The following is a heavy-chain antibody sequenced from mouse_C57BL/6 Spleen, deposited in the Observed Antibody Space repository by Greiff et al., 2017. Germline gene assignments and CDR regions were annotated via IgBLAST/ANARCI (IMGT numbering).Heavy chain of an antibody. CDR3: ARLSYFGV. V-gene: IGHV1-4*01. CDR1: GYTFTSYT. CDR2: INPSSGYT. J-gene: IGHJ1*03. Sequence: QVQLQQPGAELARPGASVKMSCKASGYTFTSYTMHWVKQRPGQGLEWIGYINPSSGYTKYNQKFKDKATLTADKSSSTAYMQLSGLTSEDSAVYYCARLSYFGVWGTGTTVTVAS.